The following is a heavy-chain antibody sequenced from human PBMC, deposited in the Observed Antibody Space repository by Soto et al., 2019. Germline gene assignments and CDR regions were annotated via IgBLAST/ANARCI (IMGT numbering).Heavy chain of an antibody. V-gene: IGHV3-74*01. CDR2: INPDGSAT. CDR1: GFTFSSYW. Sequence: WGSLRLSCEASGFTFSSYWMHWGRQAPGKGLVWVSRINPDGSATNYADSVKGRFTIYRDNAKNTLYLQMNSLRAEDTAVFYCGRGGSDSPMAPGYWGQGTLVTVSS. J-gene: IGHJ4*02. D-gene: IGHD5-18*01. CDR3: GRGGSDSPMAPGY.